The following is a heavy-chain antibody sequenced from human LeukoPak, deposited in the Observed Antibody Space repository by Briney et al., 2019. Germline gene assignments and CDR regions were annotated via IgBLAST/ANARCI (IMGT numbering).Heavy chain of an antibody. J-gene: IGHJ4*02. CDR1: GFTFSTYA. CDR3: AKNWNSDGFYPDY. CDR2: VSGNGGST. D-gene: IGHD1/OR15-1a*01. Sequence: GGSLRLSCAASGFTFSTYAMTWVRQAPGQGLEWVSSVSGNGGSTYYADSVNGRFTISRDNSKNTPYLQMNTLRAEGTAIYYCAKNWNSDGFYPDYWGQGTLVTVAS. V-gene: IGHV3-23*01.